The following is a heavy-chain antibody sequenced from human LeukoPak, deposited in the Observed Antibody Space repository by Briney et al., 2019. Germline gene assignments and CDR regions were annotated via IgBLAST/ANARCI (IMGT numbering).Heavy chain of an antibody. CDR1: GGTFSSYA. Sequence: SVKVSCKASGGTFSSYAISWVRQAPGQGLEWMGGIIPIFGTANYAQKFQGRVTITADESTSTAYMELSSLRSEDTAVYYCARDGSGYCGGDCYYLDYWGQGTLVTVSS. CDR3: ARDGSGYCGGDCYYLDY. D-gene: IGHD2-21*01. CDR2: IIPIFGTA. V-gene: IGHV1-69*01. J-gene: IGHJ4*02.